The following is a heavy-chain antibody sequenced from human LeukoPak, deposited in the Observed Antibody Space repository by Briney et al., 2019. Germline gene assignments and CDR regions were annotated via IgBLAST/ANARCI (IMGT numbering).Heavy chain of an antibody. D-gene: IGHD2-2*01. V-gene: IGHV3-21*01. CDR3: ATNLFCASASCL. Sequence: GGSLRLSCAASGFTFSDYTMNWVRQAPGKGLEWLSSIGTAGNYIFYADSVQGRFTISRDNANDSLYLEMKSLRVEDTATYYCATNLFCASASCLWGQGTLVAVSS. CDR2: IGTAGNYI. J-gene: IGHJ4*02. CDR1: GFTFSDYT.